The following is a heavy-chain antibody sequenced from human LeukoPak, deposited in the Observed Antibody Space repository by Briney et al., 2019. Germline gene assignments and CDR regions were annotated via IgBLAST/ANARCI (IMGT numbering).Heavy chain of an antibody. J-gene: IGHJ4*02. CDR2: IYDSGST. D-gene: IGHD3-22*01. CDR3: AKRDDSGGNLVDL. V-gene: IGHV4-39*02. CDR1: GGSIRSGSHY. Sequence: SETLSLTCTVSGGSIRSGSHYWAWIRQPPGKGLEWIGSIYDSGSTYYNPSLENRVTISIDTSKNHFSLRLSSLTAADTSVYYCAKRDDSGGNLVDLWGQGTLVTVS.